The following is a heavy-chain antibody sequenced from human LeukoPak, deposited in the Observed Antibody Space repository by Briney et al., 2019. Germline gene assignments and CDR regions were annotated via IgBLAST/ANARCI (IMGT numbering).Heavy chain of an antibody. Sequence: PGRSLRLSCAASGFTFSSYAMHWVRQTPGKGLEWVAVISYDGSNKYYADSVKGRFTISRDNSKNTLYLQMNSLRAEDTAVYYCARSANVDTAYDYWGQGTLVTVSS. CDR2: ISYDGSNK. D-gene: IGHD5-18*01. J-gene: IGHJ4*02. V-gene: IGHV3-30*04. CDR1: GFTFSSYA. CDR3: ARSANVDTAYDY.